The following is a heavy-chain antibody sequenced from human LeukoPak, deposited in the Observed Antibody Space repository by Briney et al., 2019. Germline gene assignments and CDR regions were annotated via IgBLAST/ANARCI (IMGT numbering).Heavy chain of an antibody. V-gene: IGHV4-34*01. CDR3: ARGLRKRQLLWWRAFDI. Sequence: SETLSLTCAVYGGSFSGYYWSWIRQPPGKGLEWIGEINHSGSTNYNPSLKSRVTISVDTSKNQFSLKLSSVTAADTAVYYCARGLRKRQLLWWRAFDIWGQGTMVTVSS. CDR1: GGSFSGYY. CDR2: INHSGST. D-gene: IGHD2-2*01. J-gene: IGHJ3*02.